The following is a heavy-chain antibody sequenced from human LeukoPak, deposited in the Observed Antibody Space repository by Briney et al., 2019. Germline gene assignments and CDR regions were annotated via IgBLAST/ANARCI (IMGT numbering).Heavy chain of an antibody. J-gene: IGHJ4*02. Sequence: SETLSLTCTVSGYSISSGYYWGWIRQPPGKGLEWIGSIYHSGSTYYNPSLKSRVTISVDTSKNQFSLKLSSVTAADTAVYYCAREGGSTFDYWGQGTLVTVSS. CDR1: GYSISSGYY. D-gene: IGHD2-2*01. CDR2: IYHSGST. CDR3: AREGGSTFDY. V-gene: IGHV4-38-2*02.